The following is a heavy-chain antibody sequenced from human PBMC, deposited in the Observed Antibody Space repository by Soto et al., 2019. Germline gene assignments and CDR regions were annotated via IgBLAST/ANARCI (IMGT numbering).Heavy chain of an antibody. Sequence: GESLKISCKGSGYSFTSYWIGWVRQMPGKGLEWMGIIYPGDSDTRYSPSFQGQVTISADKSISTAYLQWSSLKASDTAMYYCARTMGLYSSSRIIDYWGQGTLVTVSS. J-gene: IGHJ4*02. D-gene: IGHD6-13*01. V-gene: IGHV5-51*01. CDR2: IYPGDSDT. CDR1: GYSFTSYW. CDR3: ARTMGLYSSSRIIDY.